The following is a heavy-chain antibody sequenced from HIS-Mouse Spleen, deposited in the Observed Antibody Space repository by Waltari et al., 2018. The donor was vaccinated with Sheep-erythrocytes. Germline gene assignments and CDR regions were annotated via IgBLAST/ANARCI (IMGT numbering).Heavy chain of an antibody. CDR3: ARDRSNYFDY. CDR1: GFIFSSYS. D-gene: IGHD3-10*01. Sequence: EVQLVESGGGLVKPGGSLRLSCAASGFIFSSYSLNWVRQAPGKGLEWVSSISSGSSYIYYTDSVKGRFTISRDNAKNSLYLQMNSLRAEDTAVYYCARDRSNYFDYWGQGTLVTVSS. J-gene: IGHJ4*02. V-gene: IGHV3-21*01. CDR2: ISSGSSYI.